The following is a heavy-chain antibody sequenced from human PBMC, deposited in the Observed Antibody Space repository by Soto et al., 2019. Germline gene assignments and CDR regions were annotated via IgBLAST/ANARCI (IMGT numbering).Heavy chain of an antibody. CDR2: INPRNGAT. J-gene: IGHJ6*02. Sequence: QVQLVQSGAEVKEPGASVRVSCKASGYTFTAYYMHWVRQAPGQGLEWMGWINPRNGATNYAQKYQGRVTMTRDTSISTAYMELSSLRSDDTAVYYCASLPPPGLYYYAMDVWGRGTTVIVSS. CDR1: GYTFTAYY. V-gene: IGHV1-2*02. CDR3: ASLPPPGLYYYAMDV.